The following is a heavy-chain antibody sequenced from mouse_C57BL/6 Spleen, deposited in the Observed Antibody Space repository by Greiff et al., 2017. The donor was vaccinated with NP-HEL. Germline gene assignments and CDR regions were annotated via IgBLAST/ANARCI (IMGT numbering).Heavy chain of an antibody. V-gene: IGHV5-4*01. CDR1: GFTFSSYA. J-gene: IGHJ2*01. CDR2: ISDGGSYT. CDR3: AREAYYYEYYFDY. Sequence: EVKLMESGGGLVKPGGSLKLSCAASGFTFSSYAMSWVRQTPEKRLEWVATISDGGSYTYYPDNVKGRFTISRDNAKNNLYLQMSHLKSEDTAMYYCAREAYYYEYYFDYWGKGTTLTVSS. D-gene: IGHD1-1*01.